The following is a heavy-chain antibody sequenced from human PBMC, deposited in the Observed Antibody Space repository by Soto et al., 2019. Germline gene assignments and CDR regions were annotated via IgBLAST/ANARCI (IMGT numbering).Heavy chain of an antibody. CDR3: ARNLGYDFWSGYYTGWFDP. CDR1: GGSISSYY. Sequence: SETLSLTCTVSGGSISSYYWSWIRQPPGKGLEWTGYIYYSGITNYNPSLKSRVTISVDTSKNQFSLKLSSVTAADTAVYYCARNLGYDFWSGYYTGWFDPWGQGTLVTVSS. CDR2: IYYSGIT. D-gene: IGHD3-3*01. V-gene: IGHV4-59*08. J-gene: IGHJ5*02.